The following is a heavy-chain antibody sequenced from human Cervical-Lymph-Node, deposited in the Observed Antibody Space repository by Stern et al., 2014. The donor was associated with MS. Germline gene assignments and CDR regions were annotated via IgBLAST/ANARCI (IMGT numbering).Heavy chain of an antibody. Sequence: QVQLVQSGAEVKKPGSSVKVSCKASGGTSNSHGISWVRQAPGQGLEWMGGIIPVFGTIEYEQRFRGRVTITADDSTGTTERELSSLRSEDTAVYYCARRGSARRGRGWLDPWGQGTLVTVSS. CDR2: IIPVFGTI. V-gene: IGHV1-69*01. CDR3: ARRGSARRGRGWLDP. D-gene: IGHD3-10*01. CDR1: GGTSNSHG. J-gene: IGHJ5*02.